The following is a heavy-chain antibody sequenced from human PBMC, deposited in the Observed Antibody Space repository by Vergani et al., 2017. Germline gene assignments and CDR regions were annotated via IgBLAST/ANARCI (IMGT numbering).Heavy chain of an antibody. CDR1: GFTFDDYA. J-gene: IGHJ5*02. CDR2: ISWNSGSI. D-gene: IGHD3-9*01. CDR3: ASWRNYDILT. Sequence: EVQLVESGGGLVQPGRSLRLSCAASGFTFDDYAMHWVRQAPGKGLEWVSGISWNSGSIGYADSVKGRFTISRDNAKNSLYLQMNSLRVEDTAVYYCASWRNYDILTWGQGTLVTVSS. V-gene: IGHV3-9*01.